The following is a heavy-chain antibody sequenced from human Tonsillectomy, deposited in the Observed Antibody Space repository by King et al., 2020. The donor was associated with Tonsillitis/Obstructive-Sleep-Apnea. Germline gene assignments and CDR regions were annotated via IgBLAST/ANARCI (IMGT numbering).Heavy chain of an antibody. J-gene: IGHJ5*02. D-gene: IGHD3-3*01. CDR3: ARENSLRFLEWLLVDWFDP. Sequence: VQLVESGGGLVQPGGSLRLSCAASGFTFSSYLMSWVRQAPGKGREWVANLKQDGSEKYYVDSVKGRFTISRDNAKNSLDLKMNSVRAEDTAVYYCARENSLRFLEWLLVDWFDPWGQGTLVTVSS. V-gene: IGHV3-7*04. CDR1: GFTFSSYL. CDR2: LKQDGSEK.